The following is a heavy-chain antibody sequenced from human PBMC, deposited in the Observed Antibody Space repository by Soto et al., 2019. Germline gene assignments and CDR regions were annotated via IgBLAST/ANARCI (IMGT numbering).Heavy chain of an antibody. CDR1: GFTLSGYG. J-gene: IGHJ4*02. CDR3: AKGLSVIQEWIIDGH. V-gene: IGHV3-30*18. D-gene: IGHD5-18*01. Sequence: PGGSLRLSCAVSGFTLSGYGIHWVRQAPGKGLEWVAFMSYDGNKKYYADSVKGRFTISRDNSKNTLYLQMDSLRADDTAMYYCAKGLSVIQEWIIDGHWGQGTQVTVSS. CDR2: MSYDGNKK.